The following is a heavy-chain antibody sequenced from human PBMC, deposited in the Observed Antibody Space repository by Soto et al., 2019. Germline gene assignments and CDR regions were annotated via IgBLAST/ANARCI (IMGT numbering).Heavy chain of an antibody. V-gene: IGHV3-48*02. J-gene: IGHJ2*01. CDR2: ISSSISTI. Sequence: EVQLVESGGGLVQPGGSLRLSCAASGFTFSSYGMNWVRQAPGKGLEWVSYISSSISTISYADSMKGRFTISRDNARNSLYLQMNSLRDEDTAVYYCARRRKGGEPPLTYWYFDLWGRGTLVTVSS. CDR3: ARRRKGGEPPLTYWYFDL. D-gene: IGHD3-16*01. CDR1: GFTFSSYG.